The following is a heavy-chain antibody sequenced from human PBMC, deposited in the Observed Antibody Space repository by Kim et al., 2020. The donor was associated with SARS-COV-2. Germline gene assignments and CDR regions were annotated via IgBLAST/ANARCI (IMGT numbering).Heavy chain of an antibody. CDR3: ASYSSSWYVRDY. V-gene: IGHV4-34*01. CDR1: GGSFSGDY. D-gene: IGHD6-13*01. Sequence: SETLSLTCAVYGGSFSGDYWSWIRQPPGKGLEWIGEINHSGSTNYNPSLKSRVTISVDTSKNQFSLKLSSVTAADTAVYYCASYSSSWYVRDYWGQGTLVTVSS. CDR2: INHSGST. J-gene: IGHJ4*02.